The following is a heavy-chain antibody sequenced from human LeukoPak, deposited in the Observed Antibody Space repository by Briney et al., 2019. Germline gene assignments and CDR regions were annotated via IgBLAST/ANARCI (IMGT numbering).Heavy chain of an antibody. CDR3: AKGSSSWYTQFDY. J-gene: IGHJ4*02. V-gene: IGHV3-9*03. CDR2: ISWNSDSI. CDR1: GFTFDDYA. D-gene: IGHD6-13*01. Sequence: PGGSLRLSCAASGFTFDDYAMHWVRQTPGKGLEGGSGISWNSDSIGYADSVKGRFTISRDNAKNSLYLQMNSLRAEDMALYYCAKGSSSWYTQFDYWGQGTLVTVSS.